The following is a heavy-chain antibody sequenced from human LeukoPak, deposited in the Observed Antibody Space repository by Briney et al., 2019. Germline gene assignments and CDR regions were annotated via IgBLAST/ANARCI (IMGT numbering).Heavy chain of an antibody. CDR3: ARATQSIAVAQPWYFQH. V-gene: IGHV3-74*01. CDR1: GFTFSSYW. CDR2: INSDGSST. Sequence: GGSLRLSCAASGFTFSSYWMHWVRQAPGKGLVWVSRINSDGSSTSYADSVKGRFTISRDNAKNTLYLQMNSLRAEDTAVHYCARATQSIAVAQPWYFQHWGQGTLVTVSS. D-gene: IGHD6-19*01. J-gene: IGHJ1*01.